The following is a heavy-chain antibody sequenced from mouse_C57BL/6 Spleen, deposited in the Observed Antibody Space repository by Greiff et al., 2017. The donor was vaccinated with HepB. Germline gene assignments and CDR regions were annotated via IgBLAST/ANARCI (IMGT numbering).Heavy chain of an antibody. V-gene: IGHV1-54*01. J-gene: IGHJ2*01. CDR2: INPGSGGT. Sequence: QVQLQQSGAELVRPGTSVKVSCKASGYAFTNYLIEWVKQRPGQGLEWIGVINPGSGGTNYNEKFKGKATLTADQSSSTAYMQLSSLTSEDSAVYFCARGPLYYYGSSPYYFDYWGQGTTLTVSS. CDR3: ARGPLYYYGSSPYYFDY. D-gene: IGHD1-1*01. CDR1: GYAFTNYL.